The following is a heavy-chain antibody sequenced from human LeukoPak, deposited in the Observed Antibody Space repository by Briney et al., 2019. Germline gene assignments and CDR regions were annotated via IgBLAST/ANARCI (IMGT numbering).Heavy chain of an antibody. CDR2: ISNDGSNK. CDR1: GFTFSSYA. J-gene: IGHJ6*03. V-gene: IGHV3-30*04. CDR3: ARSQYYYYYMDV. Sequence: GGSLRLSCAASGFTFSSYAMHWVRQAPGKGLEWVAVISNDGSNKYYAESVKGRFTISRDNAKNSLYLQMNSLRAEDTAVYYCARSQYYYYYMDVWGKGTTVTVSS.